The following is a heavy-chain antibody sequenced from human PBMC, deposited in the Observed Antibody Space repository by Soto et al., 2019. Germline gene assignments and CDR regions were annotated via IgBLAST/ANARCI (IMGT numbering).Heavy chain of an antibody. CDR1: GFTFSSYG. CDR3: ESPQQLVPNY. V-gene: IGHV3-7*03. D-gene: IGHD6-13*01. J-gene: IGHJ4*02. Sequence: GGSLRLSCAASGFTFSSYGMSWVRQAPGKGLEWVANIKQDGSEKYYMDSVKGRVTTSRDNAKNSRYLQMSSMRAEETAVDYCESPQQLVPNYWGQGTLVTVSS. CDR2: IKQDGSEK.